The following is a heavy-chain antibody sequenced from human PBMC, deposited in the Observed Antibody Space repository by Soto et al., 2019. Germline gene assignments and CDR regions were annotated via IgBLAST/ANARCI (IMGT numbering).Heavy chain of an antibody. CDR3: ARRHIAVAHRHFDY. CDR1: GYSFTSYW. D-gene: IGHD6-19*01. Sequence: LGESLKISCKGSGYSFTSYWIGLVRQMPGKGLEWMGIIYPGDSDTRYSPSFQGQVTISADKSISTAYLQWSSLKASDAAMYYCARRHIAVAHRHFDYWGQGTLVTSPQ. CDR2: IYPGDSDT. V-gene: IGHV5-51*01. J-gene: IGHJ4*02.